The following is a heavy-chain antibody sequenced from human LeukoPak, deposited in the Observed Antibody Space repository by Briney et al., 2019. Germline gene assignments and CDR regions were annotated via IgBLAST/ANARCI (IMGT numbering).Heavy chain of an antibody. CDR3: ARAPRKHSSSWYGGLDY. CDR2: INHSGST. Sequence: SETLSLTCAVYGGSFSGYYWSWIRQPPGKGLEWFGEINHSGSTNYNPSLKSRVTISVDTSKNQFSLKLSSVTAADTAVYYCARAPRKHSSSWYGGLDYWGQGTLVTVSS. J-gene: IGHJ4*02. D-gene: IGHD6-13*01. CDR1: GGSFSGYY. V-gene: IGHV4-34*01.